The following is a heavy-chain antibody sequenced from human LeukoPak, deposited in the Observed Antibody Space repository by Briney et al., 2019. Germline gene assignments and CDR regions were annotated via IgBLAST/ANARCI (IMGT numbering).Heavy chain of an antibody. D-gene: IGHD1-26*01. Sequence: GALVKVSCKASGYTFTDYYMHWVRQAPGQGLEWMGRINPNSGGTNYAQKLQGRITMTRDTSISTAYMELSRLRSDDTAVYYCAKLVGPTPDYWGQGTLVTVSS. CDR1: GYTFTDYY. V-gene: IGHV1-2*06. CDR2: INPNSGGT. J-gene: IGHJ4*02. CDR3: AKLVGPTPDY.